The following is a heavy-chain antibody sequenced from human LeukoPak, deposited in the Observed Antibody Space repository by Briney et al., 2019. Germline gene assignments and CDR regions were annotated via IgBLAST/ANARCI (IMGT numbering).Heavy chain of an antibody. D-gene: IGHD6-19*01. CDR3: ARDMSGWYVSGIDY. J-gene: IGHJ4*02. CDR1: GFTFSSYW. V-gene: IGHV3-30-3*01. CDR2: IFYDGSNK. Sequence: GGSLRLSCAASGFTFSSYWMRWVRQAPGKGLEWVAVIFYDGSNKYYVDSVKGRFTISRDNSKNTLSLQMNGLRAEDTAMYYCARDMSGWYVSGIDYWGQGTLVTVSS.